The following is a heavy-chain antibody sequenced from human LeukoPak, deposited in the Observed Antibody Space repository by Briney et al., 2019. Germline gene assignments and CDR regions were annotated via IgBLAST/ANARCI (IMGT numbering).Heavy chain of an antibody. D-gene: IGHD2-15*01. J-gene: IGHJ4*02. CDR3: EKGVDGDCSGSSCHAYDC. CDR1: EFTFSNYA. V-gene: IGHV3-23*01. Sequence: PGGSLRLSCAASEFTFSNYAMSWIRQAPGKGLEWVSAISGNGIDTYYADSVKGRFTISRDNSKNTLYLQMSSLRAEDTAVYYCEKGVDGDCSGSSCHAYDCWGQGTLVTVSS. CDR2: ISGNGIDT.